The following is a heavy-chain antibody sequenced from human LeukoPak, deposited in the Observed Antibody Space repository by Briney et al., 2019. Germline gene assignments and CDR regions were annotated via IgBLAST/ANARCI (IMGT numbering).Heavy chain of an antibody. Sequence: ASVKVSCKVSGYTLTELSMHWVRQAPGKGLEWMGGFDPEDGETIYAQKFQGRVTMTEDTSTDTAYMELSSLRSKDTAVYYCATAREDGDAFDIWGQGTMVTVSS. CDR3: ATAREDGDAFDI. J-gene: IGHJ3*02. CDR1: GYTLTELS. CDR2: FDPEDGET. V-gene: IGHV1-24*01. D-gene: IGHD1-26*01.